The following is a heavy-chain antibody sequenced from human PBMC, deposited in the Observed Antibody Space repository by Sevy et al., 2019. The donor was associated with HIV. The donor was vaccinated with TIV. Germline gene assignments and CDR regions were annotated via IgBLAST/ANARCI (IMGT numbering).Heavy chain of an antibody. CDR3: ARDRGGDDGNSWDFDY. J-gene: IGHJ4*02. CDR2: ISSSGNTR. Sequence: GGSLRLSCAASGFTFSDYYMSWIRQAPGKGLEWVSFISSSGNTRYYADSVKGRFTISRDNAKNSLFLQRNSLRAEDTAVYYCARDRGGDDGNSWDFDYWGQGTLVTVSS. V-gene: IGHV3-11*01. D-gene: IGHD5-12*01. CDR1: GFTFSDYY.